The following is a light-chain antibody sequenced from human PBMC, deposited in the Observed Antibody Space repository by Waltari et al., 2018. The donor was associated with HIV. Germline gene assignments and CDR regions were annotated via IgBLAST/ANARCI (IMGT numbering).Light chain of an antibody. J-gene: IGLJ3*02. Sequence: QSVLTQPPSVSGAPGQRVTISCTGNSSNIGAGFDVHWYQQLPETAPKLLIYGDTNRPSGVPDRFSGSKSGTSASLAFTGLQAEDEADYYCQSYDSGLSVVFGGGTKLTVL. V-gene: IGLV1-40*01. CDR3: QSYDSGLSVV. CDR1: SSNIGAGFD. CDR2: GDT.